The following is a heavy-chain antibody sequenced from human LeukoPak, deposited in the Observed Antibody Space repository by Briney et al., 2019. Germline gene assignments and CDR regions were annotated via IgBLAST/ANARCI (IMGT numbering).Heavy chain of an antibody. Sequence: KSGGSLRLSCAASGFTFSNAWMSWVRQAPGKGLEWVGRIKSKTDGGTTDYAAPVKGRFTISRDDSKNTLYLQMNSPKTEDTAMYYCTTYDYVWGSHRFSLGFDYWGQGTLVTVSS. V-gene: IGHV3-15*01. J-gene: IGHJ4*02. CDR3: TTYDYVWGSHRFSLGFDY. CDR2: IKSKTDGGTT. D-gene: IGHD3-16*02. CDR1: GFTFSNAW.